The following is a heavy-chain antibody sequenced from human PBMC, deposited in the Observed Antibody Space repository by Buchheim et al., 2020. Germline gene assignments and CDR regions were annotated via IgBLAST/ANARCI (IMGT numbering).Heavy chain of an antibody. CDR3: ARRLYSTSSAFDY. Sequence: QVQLVASGGGLVKPGGSLRLSCAASGFTFSDYYMVWIRQTPGKGLEWLSSITNCGTKIDYADSVKGRFTISRDNAKNSLYLQMSSLRAEDTAVYYCARRLYSTSSAFDYWGQGTL. V-gene: IGHV3-11*01. CDR1: GFTFSDYY. J-gene: IGHJ4*02. D-gene: IGHD6-6*01. CDR2: ITNCGTKI.